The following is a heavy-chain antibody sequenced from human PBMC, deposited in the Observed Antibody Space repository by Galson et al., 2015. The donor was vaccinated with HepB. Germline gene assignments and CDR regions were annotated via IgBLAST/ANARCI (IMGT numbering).Heavy chain of an antibody. CDR3: AKAPDDSVDVPAAIRWGYYGVDV. V-gene: IGHV3-74*03. J-gene: IGHJ6*02. D-gene: IGHD2-2*02. Sequence: SLRLSCADSRFPFSSYWMHWVRQPPGRGLVLVSRISSDGRSTTYADSVKGRFTISIANAKNTMYLQMNSLRADDMAVYYCAKAPDDSVDVPAAIRWGYYGVDVWGQRATLAVSS. CDR2: ISSDGRST. CDR1: RFPFSSYW.